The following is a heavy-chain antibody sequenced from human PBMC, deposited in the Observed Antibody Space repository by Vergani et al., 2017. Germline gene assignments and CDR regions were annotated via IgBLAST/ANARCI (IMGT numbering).Heavy chain of an antibody. Sequence: EVQLVESGGGLVKPGGSLRLSCAASGFTFSSYSMNWVRQAPGKGLEWDSSISSSSSYIYYADSVKGRFTISRDNAKNSLYLQMNSLRAEDTAVYYCVIYDILKYSAFDIWGQGTMVTVSS. J-gene: IGHJ3*02. CDR1: GFTFSSYS. CDR2: ISSSSSYI. D-gene: IGHD3-9*01. CDR3: VIYDILKYSAFDI. V-gene: IGHV3-21*01.